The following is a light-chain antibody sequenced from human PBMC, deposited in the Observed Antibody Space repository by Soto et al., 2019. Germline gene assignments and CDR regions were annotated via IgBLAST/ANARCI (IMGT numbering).Light chain of an antibody. CDR3: QQSYITQT. Sequence: IQMTKESCTLSASVGDIVTMTCRASQSISSWLAWYQQKPWKAPKLLIYAASSLQSGVPSRFSGSGSGTDFTLTISSLQPEDFATYYCQQSYITQTFCQGTKV. CDR1: QSISSW. CDR2: AAS. J-gene: IGKJ1*01. V-gene: IGKV1-39*01.